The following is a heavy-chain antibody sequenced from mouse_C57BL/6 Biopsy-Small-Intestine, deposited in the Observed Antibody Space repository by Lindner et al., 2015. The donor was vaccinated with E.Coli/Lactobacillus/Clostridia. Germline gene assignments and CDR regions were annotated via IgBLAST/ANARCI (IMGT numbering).Heavy chain of an antibody. D-gene: IGHD6-1*01. CDR3: ARDSSGWLVPNFSDY. J-gene: IGHJ4*01. CDR1: GYTFTSYG. Sequence: SVKVSCKASGYTFTSYGFHWVRQAPGQRPEWMGWINTGNGNTKYSQNFRDRVTITRDTSASTAYMELSSLRSEDSAVYYCARDSSGWLVPNFSDYWGQGTRVTVSS. V-gene: IGHV1-7*01. CDR2: INTGNGNT.